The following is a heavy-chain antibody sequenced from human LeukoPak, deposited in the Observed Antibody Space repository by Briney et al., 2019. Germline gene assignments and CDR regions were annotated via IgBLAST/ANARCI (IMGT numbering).Heavy chain of an antibody. J-gene: IGHJ4*02. D-gene: IGHD3-10*01. CDR2: IYYSGST. CDR3: ARERGSGSYWSVIDY. Sequence: SETLPLTCTVSGGSISSYYWSWIRQPPGKGLEWIGYIYYSGSTNYNPSLKSRVTISVDTSKNQFSLKLSSVTAADTAVYYCARERGSGSYWSVIDYWGQGALVTVSS. CDR1: GGSISSYY. V-gene: IGHV4-59*01.